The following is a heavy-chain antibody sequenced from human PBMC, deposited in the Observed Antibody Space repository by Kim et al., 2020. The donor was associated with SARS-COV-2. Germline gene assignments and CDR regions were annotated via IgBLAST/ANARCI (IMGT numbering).Heavy chain of an antibody. V-gene: IGHV3-23*01. CDR3: AKGIVATIQGYEGYYYYGMDV. CDR2: ISGSGGST. CDR1: GFTFSSYA. J-gene: IGHJ6*02. Sequence: GGSLRLSCAASGFTFSSYAMSWVRQAPGKGLEWVSAISGSGGSTYYADSVKGRFTISRDNSKNTLYLQMNSLRAEDTAVYYCAKGIVATIQGYEGYYYYGMDVWGQGTTVTVSS. D-gene: IGHD5-12*01.